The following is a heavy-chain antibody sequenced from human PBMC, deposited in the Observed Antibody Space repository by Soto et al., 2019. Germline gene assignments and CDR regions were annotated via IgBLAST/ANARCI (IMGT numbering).Heavy chain of an antibody. Sequence: EVQLVESGGDLVQRGGSLRLSCAASGFDVSNTDMSWVRQAPGKGLEWVSVIYSGGYTNYADSVKGRFIVSRDSPKNTLYLQMDSLRAEDTAVYYCAREAIIVLAAPEYYFDYWGQGTLVTVSS. CDR2: IYSGGYT. CDR3: AREAIIVLAAPEYYFDY. V-gene: IGHV3-66*01. D-gene: IGHD3-22*01. J-gene: IGHJ4*02. CDR1: GFDVSNTD.